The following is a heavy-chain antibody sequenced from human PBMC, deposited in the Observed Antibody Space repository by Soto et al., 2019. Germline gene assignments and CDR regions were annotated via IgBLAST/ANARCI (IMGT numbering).Heavy chain of an antibody. CDR2: IYHSGST. D-gene: IGHD6-13*01. V-gene: IGHV4-4*02. CDR3: ARVIATAVHWFDP. J-gene: IGHJ5*02. Sequence: QVQLQESGPGLVKPSGTLSLTCAVSGGSISSTNWWSWVRQPPRKGLEWIGDIYHSGSTNYNPSLKSRGTISVDKSKNQFSLKLSSVTAADTAVYYCARVIATAVHWFDPWGQGTLVTVSS. CDR1: GGSISSTNW.